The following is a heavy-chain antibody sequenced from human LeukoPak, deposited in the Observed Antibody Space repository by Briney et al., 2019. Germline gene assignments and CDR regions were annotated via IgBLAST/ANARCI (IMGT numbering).Heavy chain of an antibody. V-gene: IGHV3-74*01. CDR3: VRGRENCFDP. CDR2: INSDASST. J-gene: IGHJ5*02. Sequence: PGGSLRLSCAASGFTFSSYWRHGVRQAPGKGLGWVSGINSDASSTSYASSVKGRFTISTHNAKNTLYLQMNSLRAEGTAVYYCVRGRENCFDPWGQGTLVTVSS. CDR1: GFTFSSYW.